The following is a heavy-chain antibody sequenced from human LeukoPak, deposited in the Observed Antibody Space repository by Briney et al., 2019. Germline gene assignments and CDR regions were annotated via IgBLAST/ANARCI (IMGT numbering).Heavy chain of an antibody. D-gene: IGHD2-15*01. CDR1: GYSFTSYW. V-gene: IGHV5-51*01. Sequence: GESLKISCKGSGYSFTSYWIGCARQMPGKGLEWMVIIYPGDTDTICSPSFQGQVTISADKSISTAYLQWSRLQAADTAMYYCARRHWSGNSCYSGALDIWGQGTMVSVSS. J-gene: IGHJ3*02. CDR3: ARRHWSGNSCYSGALDI. CDR2: IYPGDTDT.